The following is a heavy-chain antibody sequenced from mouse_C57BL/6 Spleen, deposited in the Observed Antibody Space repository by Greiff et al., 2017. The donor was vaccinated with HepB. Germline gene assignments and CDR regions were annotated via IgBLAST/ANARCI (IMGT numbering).Heavy chain of an antibody. CDR1: GYAFSSYW. CDR2: IYPGDGDT. Sequence: VKLVESGAELVKPGASVKISCKASGYAFSSYWMNWVKQRPGKGLEWIGQIYPGDGDTNYNGKFKGKATLTADKSSSTAYMQLSSLTSEDSAVYFCARRDYSNLFAYWGQGTLVTVSA. D-gene: IGHD2-5*01. V-gene: IGHV1-80*01. J-gene: IGHJ3*01. CDR3: ARRDYSNLFAY.